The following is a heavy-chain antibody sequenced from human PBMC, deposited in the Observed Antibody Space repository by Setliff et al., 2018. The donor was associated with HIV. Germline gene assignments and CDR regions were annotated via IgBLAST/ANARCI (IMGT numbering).Heavy chain of an antibody. Sequence: GGSLRLSCAASGFTFANFAMGWVRQAPGKGLEWVSGCSGDSTYYADSVKGRFTISRDNSKNTLNLQMISLRGEDTAVYYCAKGSRYCSSTTCYGENNWFDPWGQGTLVTVSS. J-gene: IGHJ5*02. CDR1: GFTFANFA. CDR2: CSGDST. V-gene: IGHV3-23*01. CDR3: AKGSRYCSSTTCYGENNWFDP. D-gene: IGHD2-2*01.